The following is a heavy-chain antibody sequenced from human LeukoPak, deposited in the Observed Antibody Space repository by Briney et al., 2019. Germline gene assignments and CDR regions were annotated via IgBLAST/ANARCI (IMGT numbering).Heavy chain of an antibody. CDR1: GYILTNYY. J-gene: IGHJ6*02. Sequence: ASVKVSCKASGYILTNYYMHWVRQAPGQGLEWMGMINPSGGTTSYAQKFQGRVTMTRDTSTSTVFMELSSLRSEDTAVYYCATGVFGYCSSTSCPPLTYYFYYGIDVWGQGTTVTVS. CDR3: ATGVFGYCSSTSCPPLTYYFYYGIDV. V-gene: IGHV1-46*01. CDR2: INPSGGTT. D-gene: IGHD2-2*01.